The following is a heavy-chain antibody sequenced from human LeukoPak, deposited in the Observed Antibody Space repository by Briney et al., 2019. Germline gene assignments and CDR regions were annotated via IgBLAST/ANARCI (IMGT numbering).Heavy chain of an antibody. CDR2: IYHSGTA. CDR1: GGSISSSNW. J-gene: IGHJ4*02. V-gene: IGHV4-4*02. D-gene: IGHD1-26*01. Sequence: SETLSLTCAVSGGSISSSNWWSWVRQPPGKGLEWIGEIYHSGTANYNPPLKSRVTISVDKSKNQFSLKLTSVTAADTAVYYCARVSSGSYYFDYWGQGTLVTVSS. CDR3: ARVSSGSYYFDY.